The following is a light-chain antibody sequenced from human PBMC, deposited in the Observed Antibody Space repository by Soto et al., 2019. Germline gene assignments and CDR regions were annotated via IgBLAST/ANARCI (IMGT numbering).Light chain of an antibody. CDR2: GAS. CDR1: QSVASAY. V-gene: IGKV3-20*01. CDR3: QPYGSSRWT. J-gene: IGKJ1*01. Sequence: PGDRATLSCRASQSVASAYLAWYQHKPGQAPRLLIYGASSRATGIPARFTGSGSGTYFTLTISRLEPEDFAVYYCQPYGSSRWTFGQGTKVEAK.